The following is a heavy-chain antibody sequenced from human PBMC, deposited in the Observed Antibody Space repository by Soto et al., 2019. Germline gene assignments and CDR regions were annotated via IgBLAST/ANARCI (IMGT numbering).Heavy chain of an antibody. CDR2: XXXXXXNK. J-gene: IGHJ6*02. CDR3: XXXXXXXXXXXXXXXXXYYYGMDV. Sequence: QVQLVESGGGVVQPGRSLRLSCAASGFTFSSYAMHWVRQAPGKGLEWVAXXXXXXXNKYYADSVKGRFTISRDNSKNTLYLQMXXLRXXXXXXXXXXXXXXXXXXXXXXXXXXYYYGMDVWGQGTTVTVSS. V-gene: IGHV3-30-3*01. CDR1: GFTFSSYA.